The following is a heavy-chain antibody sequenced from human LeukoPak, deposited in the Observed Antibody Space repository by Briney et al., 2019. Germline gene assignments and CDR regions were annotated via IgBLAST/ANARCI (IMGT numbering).Heavy chain of an antibody. CDR2: ISSSGSTI. D-gene: IGHD2-2*01. V-gene: IGHV3-11*01. CDR3: ARGDFLGYCSSTSCSTSGAFDI. J-gene: IGHJ3*02. CDR1: GITFSDYY. Sequence: GGSLRLSCAASGITFSDYYMSWIRQAPGKGLEWVSYISSSGSTIYYADSVKGRFTISRDNAKNSLYLQMNSLRAEDTAVYYCARGDFLGYCSSTSCSTSGAFDIWGQGTMVTISS.